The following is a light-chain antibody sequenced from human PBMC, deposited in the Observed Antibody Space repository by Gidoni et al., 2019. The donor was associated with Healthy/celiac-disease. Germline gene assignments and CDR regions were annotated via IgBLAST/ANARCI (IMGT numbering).Light chain of an antibody. Sequence: EIGLTQSPATLSLSPGERATLSCRASQSVSSYLAWYQQQPGQAPRLLIYEASNRATGIPARFSGSGSGTDFTLTISSLEPEDFAVYYCQQRSNWPPTFGQGTKVEIK. J-gene: IGKJ1*01. CDR1: QSVSSY. CDR3: QQRSNWPPT. CDR2: EAS. V-gene: IGKV3-11*01.